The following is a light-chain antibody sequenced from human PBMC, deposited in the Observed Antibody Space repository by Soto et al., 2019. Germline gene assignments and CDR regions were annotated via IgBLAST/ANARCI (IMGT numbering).Light chain of an antibody. Sequence: IQMTQTSSSLCASVGDRVTITCRASQGISSFLAFYQQTPGKAPKLLIFGASNLHIGVPSRFSGSGSGTEFTLTINNLQREDFATHYCQESFFTLGTFGRGTKVDIK. V-gene: IGKV1-39*01. CDR2: GAS. J-gene: IGKJ1*01. CDR3: QESFFTLGT. CDR1: QGISSF.